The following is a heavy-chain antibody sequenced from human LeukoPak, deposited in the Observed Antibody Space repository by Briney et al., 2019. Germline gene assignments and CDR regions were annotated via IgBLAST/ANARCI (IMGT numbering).Heavy chain of an antibody. D-gene: IGHD3-10*02. J-gene: IGHJ6*04. Sequence: GGSLRLSCLASKFTFNNYAMTWVRQAPGKGLEWVSYISSSGSTIYYADSVKGRFTISRDNAKNSLYLQMNSLRAEDTAVYCCAELGITMIGGVWGKGTTVTISS. CDR2: ISSSGSTI. CDR3: AELGITMIGGV. CDR1: KFTFNNYA. V-gene: IGHV3-48*03.